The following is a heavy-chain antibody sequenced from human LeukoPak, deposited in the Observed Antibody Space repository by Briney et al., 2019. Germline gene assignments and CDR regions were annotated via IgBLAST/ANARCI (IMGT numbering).Heavy chain of an antibody. CDR1: GFTFSSYA. V-gene: IGHV4-39*01. Sequence: GSLRLSCAASGFTFSSYAMSWIRQPPGKGLEWIGNIVYTGTTFYNPSLKSRVTISVDASKNQFSLKLTSVTAADTAVYYCARLVAIGVFYYFDYWGQGTQVTVSS. D-gene: IGHD2-21*01. CDR2: IVYTGTT. CDR3: ARLVAIGVFYYFDY. J-gene: IGHJ4*02.